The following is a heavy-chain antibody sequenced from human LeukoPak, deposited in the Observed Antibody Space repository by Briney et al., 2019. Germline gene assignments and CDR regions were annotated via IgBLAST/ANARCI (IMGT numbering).Heavy chain of an antibody. Sequence: ASVKVSCKTSGYTFTDLYIHWVRQAPGQRLEWMGRVNPNSGGTDYAQKFQGRVTMTRDTSIGTAYMELNRLRSDDTAVYFCARGEVVPAAISYYYYGVAVWGQGTTVTVSS. CDR2: VNPNSGGT. CDR3: ARGEVVPAAISYYYYGVAV. CDR1: GYTFTDLY. J-gene: IGHJ6*02. D-gene: IGHD2-2*02. V-gene: IGHV1-2*06.